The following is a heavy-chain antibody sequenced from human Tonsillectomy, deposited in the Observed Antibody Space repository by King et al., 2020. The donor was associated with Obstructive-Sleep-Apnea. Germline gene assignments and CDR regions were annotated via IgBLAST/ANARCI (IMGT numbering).Heavy chain of an antibody. J-gene: IGHJ4*02. Sequence: VQLVESGAEVKKPGASVKVSCEASGYTFSDYYVHWVRQAPGQGLEWMGRINPDSGDTKYAQNFQGRVTMARDTSISTAYMELSSLTSDATALYYCARENKGVGSTPDYWGQGTLVTVSS. CDR2: INPDSGDT. D-gene: IGHD5/OR15-5a*01. CDR3: ARENKGVGSTPDY. CDR1: GYTFSDYY. V-gene: IGHV1-2*02.